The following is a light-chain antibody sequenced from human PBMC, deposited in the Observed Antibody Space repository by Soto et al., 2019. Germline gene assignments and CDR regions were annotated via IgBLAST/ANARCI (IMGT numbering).Light chain of an antibody. CDR1: QSISSW. CDR3: QQYNSYSRT. Sequence: DIQMTQSPSTLSASVGDRXXITCRASQSISSWLAWYQQKPGKAPKLLIYDASSLESGVPSRFSGSGSGTEFTLTISSLQPDDFATYYCQQYNSYSRTFGQGTKVEIK. J-gene: IGKJ1*01. V-gene: IGKV1-5*01. CDR2: DAS.